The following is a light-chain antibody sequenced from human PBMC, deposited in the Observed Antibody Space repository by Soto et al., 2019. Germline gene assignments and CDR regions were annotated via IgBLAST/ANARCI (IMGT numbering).Light chain of an antibody. Sequence: EIVLTQSPATLSVSAGGTVTLSCRASQSIRTNVAWYQQIPGQAPRLLVYGASTRATGVSARFSGRGSGIEFTLTLSSLHSEDSAVYYCQQYFNWPLTWTFGPGTKV. CDR2: GAS. CDR3: QQYFNWPLTWT. J-gene: IGKJ1*01. CDR1: QSIRTN. V-gene: IGKV3-15*01.